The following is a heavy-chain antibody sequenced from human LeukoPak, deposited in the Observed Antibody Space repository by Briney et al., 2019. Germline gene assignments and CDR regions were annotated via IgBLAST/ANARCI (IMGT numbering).Heavy chain of an antibody. CDR2: IYTSGST. Sequence: SETLSLTCTVSGGSISSGSYYWSWIRQPAGKGLEWIGRIYTSGSTNYNPSLKSRVTISVDTSKNQFSLKLSSVTAADTAVYYCARVPSGSPNYFDYWGQGTLVTVSS. CDR3: ARVPSGSPNYFDY. CDR1: GGSISSGSYY. D-gene: IGHD1-26*01. J-gene: IGHJ4*02. V-gene: IGHV4-61*02.